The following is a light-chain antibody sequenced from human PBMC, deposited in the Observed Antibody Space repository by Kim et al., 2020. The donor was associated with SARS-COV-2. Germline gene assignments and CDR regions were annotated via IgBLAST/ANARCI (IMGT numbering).Light chain of an antibody. V-gene: IGLV3-19*01. CDR1: SLRNYY. CDR2: LKK. Sequence: SSELTQDPAVSVALGQTVRITCQGDSLRNYYASWYQQKPGQAPALVIYLKKNRPSGIPDRFSGSSSGNTASLTITGAQAEDEADYYCNSRDSSGYRVVF. CDR3: NSRDSSGYRVV. J-gene: IGLJ3*02.